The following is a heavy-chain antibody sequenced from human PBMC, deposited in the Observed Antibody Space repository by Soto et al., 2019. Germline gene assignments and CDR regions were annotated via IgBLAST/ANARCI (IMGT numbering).Heavy chain of an antibody. J-gene: IGHJ6*02. D-gene: IGHD1-26*01. CDR2: ISAYNGNT. CDR3: GRSVGLSYGMDV. CDR1: GYTFTSYG. Sequence: QVQLVQSGAEVKKPGASVKVSCKASGYTFTSYGISWVRQAPGQGLEWMGWISAYNGNTNYAQKLQGRVTMTTDTTTSTAYRELRSLRSDDSAVYHCGRSVGLSYGMDVWGQGTKVTVSS. V-gene: IGHV1-18*01.